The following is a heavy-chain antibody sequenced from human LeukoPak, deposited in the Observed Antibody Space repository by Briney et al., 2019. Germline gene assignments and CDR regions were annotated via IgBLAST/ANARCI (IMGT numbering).Heavy chain of an antibody. CDR2: MKGGGGDT. V-gene: IGHV3-23*01. J-gene: IGHJ5*02. CDR3: ARAGWVSNADAVS. D-gene: IGHD1-1*01. CDR1: GFSFSSYA. Sequence: PGGSLRLSCAASGFSFSSYAMSWVRQAPARGLEWVSSMKGGGGDTFYADSVKGRFTLSRDDSRNTVYLQLNSLRVEDTAVYYCARAGWVSNADAVSWGQGTLVTVSS.